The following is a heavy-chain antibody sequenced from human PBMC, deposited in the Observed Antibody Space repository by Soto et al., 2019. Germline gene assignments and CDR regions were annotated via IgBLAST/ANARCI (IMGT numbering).Heavy chain of an antibody. CDR3: ARVRDYGVLDKYFDY. CDR1: GFTFSKYG. J-gene: IGHJ4*02. D-gene: IGHD4-17*01. V-gene: IGHV3-30-3*01. Sequence: QVQLVESGGGVVQPGRSLRLSSAASGFTFSKYGMFWVRQAPGKGLEWVAIISFDGSNKKYADSVKGRFTISRDNSKNTLFLQMNSLRAEDTAVYYCARVRDYGVLDKYFDYWGQGTLVTVSS. CDR2: ISFDGSNK.